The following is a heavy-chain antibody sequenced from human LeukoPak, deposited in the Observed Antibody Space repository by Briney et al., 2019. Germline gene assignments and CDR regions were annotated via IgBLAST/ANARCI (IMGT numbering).Heavy chain of an antibody. CDR2: ISWNSGSI. D-gene: IGHD6-13*01. Sequence: GGSLRLSCAASGFTFDDYAMHWVRQAPGKGLEWVSGISWNSGSIGYADSVKGRFTISRDNAKNSQYLQMNSLRVEDTALYYCAKDIGAGGSWGIIDYWGQGTLVTVSS. V-gene: IGHV3-9*01. CDR1: GFTFDDYA. CDR3: AKDIGAGGSWGIIDY. J-gene: IGHJ4*02.